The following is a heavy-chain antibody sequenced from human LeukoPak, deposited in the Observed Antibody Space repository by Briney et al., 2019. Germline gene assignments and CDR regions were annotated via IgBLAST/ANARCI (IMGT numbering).Heavy chain of an antibody. J-gene: IGHJ4*02. D-gene: IGHD6-19*01. CDR1: GGSISSYF. Sequence: RPSETLSLTCTVSGGSISSYFWTWIRQPAGKGLQWIGRIYTSGSTTYNPSLKSRVTMSVDTSKNQFSLKLTSVTAADTAVYYCARIAVAGSYFDYWGQGTLVTVSS. CDR2: IYTSGST. V-gene: IGHV4-4*07. CDR3: ARIAVAGSYFDY.